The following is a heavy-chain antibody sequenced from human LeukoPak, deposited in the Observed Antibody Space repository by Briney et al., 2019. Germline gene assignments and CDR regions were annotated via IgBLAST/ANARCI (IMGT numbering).Heavy chain of an antibody. CDR1: GGSISSSSYC. V-gene: IGHV4-39*01. CDR2: IYYSGST. CDR3: ARQKYYYGSGSYFGINWFDP. J-gene: IGHJ5*02. D-gene: IGHD3-10*01. Sequence: PSETLSLTCTVSGGSISSSSYCWGWIRQPPGKGLEWIGSIYYSGSTYYNPSLKSRVTISVDTSKNQFSLKLSSVTAADTAVYYCARQKYYYGSGSYFGINWFDPWGQGTLVTVSS.